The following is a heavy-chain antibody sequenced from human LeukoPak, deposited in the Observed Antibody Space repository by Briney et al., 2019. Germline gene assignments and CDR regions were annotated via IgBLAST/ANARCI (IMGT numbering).Heavy chain of an antibody. J-gene: IGHJ4*02. D-gene: IGHD5-12*01. CDR3: ARDSSGYDPSSYYFDY. CDR1: GFTFSDYY. Sequence: GGSLRLSCAASGFTFSDYYMSWIRQAPGKGLEWVSYISSSGSTIYYADSVKGRFTISRDNAKNSLYLQMNSLRAEDTAVYYCARDSSGYDPSSYYFDYWGQGTLATVSS. V-gene: IGHV3-11*01. CDR2: ISSSGSTI.